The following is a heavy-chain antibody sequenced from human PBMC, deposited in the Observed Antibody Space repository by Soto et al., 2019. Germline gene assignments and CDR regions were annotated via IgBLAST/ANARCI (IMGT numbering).Heavy chain of an antibody. Sequence: LRLSCAASGFTFSSYAMSWVRQAPGKGLEWVSAISGSGGSTYYADSVKGRFTISRDNSKNTLYLQMNSLRAEDTAVYYCAKVRGATTLFDYWGQGTLVTVSS. CDR2: ISGSGGST. CDR3: AKVRGATTLFDY. V-gene: IGHV3-23*01. D-gene: IGHD1-26*01. J-gene: IGHJ4*02. CDR1: GFTFSSYA.